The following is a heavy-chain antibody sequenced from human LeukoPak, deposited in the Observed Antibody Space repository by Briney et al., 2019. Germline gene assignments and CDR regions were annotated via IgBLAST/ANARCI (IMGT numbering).Heavy chain of an antibody. Sequence: GASVKVSCKASGYTFTSYGISWVRQAPGQGLEWMGWISAYNGNTNYAQKLQGRVTMTTDTSTSTAYMELRSLRSDDTAVYYCARVARYFDWLPHDYWGQGTLVTVSS. V-gene: IGHV1-18*01. D-gene: IGHD3-9*01. CDR3: ARVARYFDWLPHDY. J-gene: IGHJ4*02. CDR1: GYTFTSYG. CDR2: ISAYNGNT.